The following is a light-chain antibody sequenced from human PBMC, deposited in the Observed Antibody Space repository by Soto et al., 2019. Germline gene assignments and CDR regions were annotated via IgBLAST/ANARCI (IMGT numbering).Light chain of an antibody. Sequence: QSVLTQPASVSGSPGPSITISCTGTSSDFGGYNYVSWYQQHPGKAPKLMIYDVSNRPSGVSNRFSGSKSGNTASLNISGLQSEDEAYYYSSSYTSSSTLLYVFGTGTKVTVL. CDR3: SSYTSSSTLLYV. J-gene: IGLJ1*01. CDR1: SSDFGGYNY. V-gene: IGLV2-14*01. CDR2: DVS.